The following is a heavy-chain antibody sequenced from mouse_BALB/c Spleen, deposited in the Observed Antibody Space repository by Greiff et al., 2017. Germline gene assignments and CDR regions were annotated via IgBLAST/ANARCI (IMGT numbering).Heavy chain of an antibody. J-gene: IGHJ1*01. CDR1: GFTFSSYG. CDR3: ARHDYYGSSPYWYFDV. D-gene: IGHD1-1*01. Sequence: EVQVVESGGDLVKPGGSLKLSCAASGFTFSSYGMSWVRQTPDKRLEWVATISSGGSYTYYPDSVKGRFTISRDNAKNTLYLQMSSLKSEDTAMYYCARHDYYGSSPYWYFDVWGAGTTVTVSS. CDR2: ISSGGSYT. V-gene: IGHV5-6*01.